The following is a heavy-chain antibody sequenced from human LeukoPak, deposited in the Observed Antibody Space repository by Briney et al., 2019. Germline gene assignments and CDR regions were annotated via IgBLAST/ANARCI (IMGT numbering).Heavy chain of an antibody. CDR3: ARDRVAATGNWFDP. CDR2: INPNSDGT. CDR1: GYTFSGYY. D-gene: IGHD2-15*01. J-gene: IGHJ5*02. V-gene: IGHV1-2*02. Sequence: GASVKVSCKASGYTFSGYYMHWVRQAPGQGFEWMGWINPNSDGTKYAQKFQGRVTMTRDTSISTAYLELSRLTSDDTAVYYCARDRVAATGNWFDPWGQGTLVTVSS.